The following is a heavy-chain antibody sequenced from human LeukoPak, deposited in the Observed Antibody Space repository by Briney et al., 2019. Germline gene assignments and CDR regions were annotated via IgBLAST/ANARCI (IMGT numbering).Heavy chain of an antibody. CDR3: ARAGTAVAGTRFDY. CDR2: IYTSGST. D-gene: IGHD6-19*01. J-gene: IGHJ4*02. CDR1: GGSISSYY. V-gene: IGHV4-4*07. Sequence: RSETLSLTCTVSGGSISSYYWSWIRQPAGKGLEWIGRIYTSGSTNYNPSLKSRVTMSVDTSKNQFSLKLSSVTAADTAVYYCARAGTAVAGTRFDYWGQGTLVTVSS.